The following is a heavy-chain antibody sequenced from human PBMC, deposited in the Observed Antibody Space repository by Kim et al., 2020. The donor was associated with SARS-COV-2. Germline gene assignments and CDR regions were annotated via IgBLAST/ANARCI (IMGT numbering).Heavy chain of an antibody. D-gene: IGHD6-19*01. CDR3: AILIAVAGTVDY. J-gene: IGHJ4*02. CDR2: ISGSGGST. CDR1: GFTFSSYA. Sequence: GGSLRLSCAASGFTFSSYAMSWVRQAPGKGLEWVSAISGSGGSTYYADSVKGRFTISRDNSKNTLYLQMNSLRAEDTAVYYCAILIAVAGTVDYWGQGTLVTVSS. V-gene: IGHV3-23*01.